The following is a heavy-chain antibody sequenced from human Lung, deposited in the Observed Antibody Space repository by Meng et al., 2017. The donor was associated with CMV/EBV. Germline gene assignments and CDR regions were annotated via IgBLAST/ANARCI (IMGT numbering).Heavy chain of an antibody. CDR3: ARARFDY. Sequence: SETLSLTCTVSGYSISSGYYWGWVRQPPGKGLEWIGSIYHSGSTYYNPSLKSRVTISVDTSKNQFSLKLSSVTAADTAVYYCARARFDYWGQGKLVTVDS. CDR1: GYSISSGYY. CDR2: IYHSGST. V-gene: IGHV4-38-2*02. J-gene: IGHJ4*02.